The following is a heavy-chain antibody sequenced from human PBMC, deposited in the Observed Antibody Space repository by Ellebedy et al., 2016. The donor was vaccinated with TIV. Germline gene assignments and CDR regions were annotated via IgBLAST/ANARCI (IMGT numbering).Heavy chain of an antibody. CDR1: GGSISSSSYY. D-gene: IGHD1-26*01. Sequence: SETLSLTXTVSGGSISSSSYYWGWIRQPPGKGLEWIGSIYYSGSTYYNPSLKSRVTISVDTSKNQFSLKLSSVTAADTAVYYCARHSGSYLFDYWGQGTLVTVSS. CDR2: IYYSGST. V-gene: IGHV4-39*01. CDR3: ARHSGSYLFDY. J-gene: IGHJ4*02.